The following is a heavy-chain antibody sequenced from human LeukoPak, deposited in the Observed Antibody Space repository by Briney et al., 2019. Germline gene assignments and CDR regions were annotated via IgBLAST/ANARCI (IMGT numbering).Heavy chain of an antibody. Sequence: ASVKVSCKASGYTFTSYYMHWVRQAPGQGLEWMGRIDPSGGSTPYAQKFQARLIMTRDMSTNTVEMELSSLRSEDTAVYYCVRNAASGFDYWGQGTLVIVSS. J-gene: IGHJ4*02. V-gene: IGHV1-46*01. CDR2: IDPSGGST. CDR3: VRNAASGFDY. CDR1: GYTFTSYY.